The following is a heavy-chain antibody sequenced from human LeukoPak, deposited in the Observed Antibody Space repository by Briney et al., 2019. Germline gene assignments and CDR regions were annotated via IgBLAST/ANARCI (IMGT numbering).Heavy chain of an antibody. Sequence: GGSLRLSCAASGFTFDDYAMHWVRQAPGKGLEWVSGISWNSDSIGYADSVKGRFTISRDNAKNSLYLQMNSLRAEDTALYYCAKDSIRVRGVIRGFFDYWGQGTLVTVSS. V-gene: IGHV3-9*01. D-gene: IGHD3-10*01. J-gene: IGHJ4*02. CDR2: ISWNSDSI. CDR1: GFTFDDYA. CDR3: AKDSIRVRGVIRGFFDY.